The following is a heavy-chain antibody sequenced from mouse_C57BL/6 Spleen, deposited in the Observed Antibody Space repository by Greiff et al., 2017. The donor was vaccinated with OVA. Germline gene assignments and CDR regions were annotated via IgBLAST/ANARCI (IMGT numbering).Heavy chain of an antibody. J-gene: IGHJ2*01. Sequence: QVQLKESGPGLVAPSQSLSITCTVSGFSLTSYGVSWVRQPPGKGLEWLGVIWGDGSTTYHSALISRLSISKDNSKSQVFLKLNSLQTDDTATYCSAKINDVSYYYSISYFDYWGQGTTLTVSS. V-gene: IGHV2-3*01. CDR1: GFSLTSYG. D-gene: IGHD1-1*01. CDR2: IWGDGST. CDR3: AKINDVSYYYSISYFDY.